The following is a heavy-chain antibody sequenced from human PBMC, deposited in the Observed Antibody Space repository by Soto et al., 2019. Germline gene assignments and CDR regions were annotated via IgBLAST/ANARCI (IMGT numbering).Heavy chain of an antibody. V-gene: IGHV3-33*01. J-gene: IGHJ4*02. D-gene: IGHD6-13*01. Sequence: QVQLVESGGGVVQPGRSLRLSCAASGFTFSSYGMHWVRQAPGKGLEWVAVIWYDGSNKYYADSVKGRFTISRDNSKNPLYLQMNILRAEDTAVYYCARASGYSSSWSLDYWGQGTLVTVSS. CDR3: ARASGYSSSWSLDY. CDR1: GFTFSSYG. CDR2: IWYDGSNK.